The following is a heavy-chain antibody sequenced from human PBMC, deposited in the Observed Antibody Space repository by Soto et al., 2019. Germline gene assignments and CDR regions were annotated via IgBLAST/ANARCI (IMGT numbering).Heavy chain of an antibody. CDR1: GYTFTSYG. D-gene: IGHD1-1*01. CDR2: ISAHNGNT. Sequence: QVHLVQSGAEVKKPGASVKVSCKASGYTFTSYGITWVRQAPGQGLEWMGWISAHNGNTDYAQKLQGRVIVTRDTSTSTAYMELMSLISDDTAVNYCARGRYGDYWGQGALVTVSS. CDR3: ARGRYGDY. J-gene: IGHJ4*02. V-gene: IGHV1-18*01.